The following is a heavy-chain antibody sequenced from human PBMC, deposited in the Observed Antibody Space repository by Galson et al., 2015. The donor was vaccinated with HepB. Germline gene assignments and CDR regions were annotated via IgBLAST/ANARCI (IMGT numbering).Heavy chain of an antibody. V-gene: IGHV3-21*01. CDR3: ARAGGSTILRYYYYYMDV. CDR1: GFTFSSYS. Sequence: SLRLSCAASGFTFSSYSMNWVRQAPGKGLEWVSSISSSSSYIYYADSVKGRFTISRDNAKNSLYLQMNSLRAEDTAVYYCARAGGSTILRYYYYYMDVWGKGTTVTVSS. CDR2: ISSSSSYI. D-gene: IGHD5/OR15-5a*01. J-gene: IGHJ6*03.